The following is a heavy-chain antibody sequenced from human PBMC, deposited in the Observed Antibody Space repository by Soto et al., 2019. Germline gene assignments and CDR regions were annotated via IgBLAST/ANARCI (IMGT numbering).Heavy chain of an antibody. V-gene: IGHV4-61*01. J-gene: IGHJ4*02. CDR1: GGSVSSGSYY. CDR3: ARDGYSSRAGY. D-gene: IGHD6-13*01. Sequence: SETLSLTCTVSGGSVSSGSYYWSWIRQPPGKGLEWIGYIYYSGSTNYNPSLKSRVTISVDTSKNQFSLKLSSVTAADTAVYYCARDGYSSRAGYWGQGTLVTVSS. CDR2: IYYSGST.